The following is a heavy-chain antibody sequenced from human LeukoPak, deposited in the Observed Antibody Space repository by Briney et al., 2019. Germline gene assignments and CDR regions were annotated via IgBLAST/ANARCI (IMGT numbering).Heavy chain of an antibody. CDR3: ARDDDSRYYYYYMDV. V-gene: IGHV3-74*01. CDR2: INSEGSST. D-gene: IGHD2-21*02. Sequence: PGGSLRLSCAASGFTFSSYWMHWVRQAPGKGLVWVSRINSEGSSTSYADSVKGRFTISRDNAKNTLYLQMNSLRAEDTAVYYCARDDDSRYYYYYMDVWGKGTTVTVSS. J-gene: IGHJ6*03. CDR1: GFTFSSYW.